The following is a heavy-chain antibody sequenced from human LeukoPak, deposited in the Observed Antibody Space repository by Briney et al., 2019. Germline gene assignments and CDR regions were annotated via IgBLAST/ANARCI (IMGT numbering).Heavy chain of an antibody. Sequence: PSQTLSLACTVSGGSISSGSYYWSWIRQPAGTGLEWIGRIYTSGSTNYNPSLKSRVTISVDTSKNQFSLKLRSVTAADTAVYYCARHRARVMYGNRLNGWFDPWGQGTLVTVSS. CDR3: ARHRARVMYGNRLNGWFDP. J-gene: IGHJ5*02. CDR1: GGSISSGSYY. D-gene: IGHD1-14*01. CDR2: IYTSGST. V-gene: IGHV4-61*02.